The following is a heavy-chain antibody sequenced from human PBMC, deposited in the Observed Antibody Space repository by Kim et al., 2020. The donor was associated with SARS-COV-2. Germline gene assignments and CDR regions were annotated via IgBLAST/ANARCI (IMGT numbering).Heavy chain of an antibody. CDR2: IYPGDSAT. V-gene: IGHV5-51*01. D-gene: IGHD3-10*01. Sequence: GESLKISCKGSGYSFTNYWIGWVRQMPGKGLEWMGIIYPGDSATIYSPSFQGQVTISADKSISTAYLQWSSLKASDTAMYYCARHIASGTYYPDYWGQGILVTVSS. J-gene: IGHJ4*02. CDR1: GYSFTNYW. CDR3: ARHIASGTYYPDY.